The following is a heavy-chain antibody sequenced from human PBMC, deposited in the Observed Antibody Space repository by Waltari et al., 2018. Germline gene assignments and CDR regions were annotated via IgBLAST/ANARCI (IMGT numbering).Heavy chain of an antibody. Sequence: QVQLVESGGGVVQPGRSLRLSCAASGFTFSSYGMHWVRQAPDKGLEWVAVIWYDGSNKYYADSVKGRFTISRDNSKNTLYLQMNSLRAEDTAVYYCARGVYTYYYGSGSDGYGMDVWGQGTTVTVSS. V-gene: IGHV3-33*01. D-gene: IGHD3-10*01. CDR3: ARGVYTYYYGSGSDGYGMDV. J-gene: IGHJ6*02. CDR1: GFTFSSYG. CDR2: IWYDGSNK.